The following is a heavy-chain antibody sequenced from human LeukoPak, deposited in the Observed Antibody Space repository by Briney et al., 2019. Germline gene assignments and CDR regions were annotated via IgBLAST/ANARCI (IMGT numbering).Heavy chain of an antibody. CDR2: IYPGDSDA. J-gene: IGHJ4*02. D-gene: IGHD5-18*01. CDR1: GYRFTNYW. CDR3: ARRVGFQAMVTYFDY. Sequence: GESLKISCKGSGYRFTNYWIGWVRQMPGKGLEWMGIIYPGDSDARYSPSFQGQVTISADKSISTAYLQWSSLKASDTAMYYCARRVGFQAMVTYFDYWGQGTLVTVSS. V-gene: IGHV5-51*01.